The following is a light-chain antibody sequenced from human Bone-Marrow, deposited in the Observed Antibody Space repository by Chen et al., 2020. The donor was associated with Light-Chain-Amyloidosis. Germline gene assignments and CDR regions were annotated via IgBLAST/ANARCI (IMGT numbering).Light chain of an antibody. Sequence: QSALTQPASVSGSPGQSITISCTGTSTDVGSYNLVSWYQHQPGKAPILIIFDVTRRPSGISLRCSGSKSGNTASLTISGLQPEDEAIYYCSCDGGSGILGVVGGGTKLTGL. J-gene: IGLJ3*02. CDR1: STDVGSYNL. V-gene: IGLV2-23*02. CDR2: DVT. CDR3: SCDGGSGILGV.